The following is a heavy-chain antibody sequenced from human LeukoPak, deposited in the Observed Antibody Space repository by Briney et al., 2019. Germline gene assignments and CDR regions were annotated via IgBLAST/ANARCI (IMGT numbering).Heavy chain of an antibody. Sequence: PSETLSLTCTVSGGSVSSGSYYWGWIRQPPGKGLEWIGSIYYSGSTYYNPSLKSRVTISVDTSKNQFSLKLSSVTAAVTAVYYCARRCWVEQWLVRGNWFDPWGQGTLVTVSS. CDR2: IYYSGST. CDR3: ARRCWVEQWLVRGNWFDP. CDR1: GGSVSSGSYY. D-gene: IGHD6-19*01. J-gene: IGHJ5*02. V-gene: IGHV4-39*01.